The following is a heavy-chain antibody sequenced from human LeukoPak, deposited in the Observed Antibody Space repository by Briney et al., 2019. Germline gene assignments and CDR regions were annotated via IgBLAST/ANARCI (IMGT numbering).Heavy chain of an antibody. CDR2: ISGNGDTT. V-gene: IGHV3-23*01. CDR3: AKGHSAHGTGFDC. CDR1: GFIFSSYG. J-gene: IGHJ4*02. D-gene: IGHD1-14*01. Sequence: AGSLRLSCAASGFIFSSYGMHWVRQAPGKGLEWVSAISGNGDTTYYADSVKGRFTISRDNFKNMLYLQMNSLRVEDTAVYYCAKGHSAHGTGFDCWGQGTLVIVSS.